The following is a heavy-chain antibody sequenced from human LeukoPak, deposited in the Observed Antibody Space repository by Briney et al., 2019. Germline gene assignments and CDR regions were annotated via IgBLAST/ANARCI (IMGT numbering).Heavy chain of an antibody. J-gene: IGHJ4*02. CDR3: ARHPSLRYFDS. V-gene: IGHV3-53*01. Sequence: PGGSLRLSCAASGFTVSSNYMSWVRQAPGKGLEWVSVIYSGGSTYYADSVKGRFTISRDNSKNTLYLQMNSLRAEDTAVYYCARHPSLRYFDSWGQGTLVTVSS. CDR2: IYSGGST. D-gene: IGHD3-9*01. CDR1: GFTVSSNY.